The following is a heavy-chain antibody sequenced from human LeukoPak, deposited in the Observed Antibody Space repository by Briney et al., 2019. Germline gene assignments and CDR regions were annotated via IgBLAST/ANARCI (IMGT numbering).Heavy chain of an antibody. V-gene: IGHV3-9*01. CDR2: ISWNSGSI. CDR1: GFTFDDYA. J-gene: IGHJ4*02. D-gene: IGHD6-13*01. Sequence: GRSLRLSCAASGFTFDDYAMHWVRQAPGKGLEWVSGISWNSGSIGYADSVKGRFTISRDNAKNSLYLQMNSLRAEDTALYYCAKGRRAQAAPLDYWGQGTLVTVSS. CDR3: AKGRRAQAAPLDY.